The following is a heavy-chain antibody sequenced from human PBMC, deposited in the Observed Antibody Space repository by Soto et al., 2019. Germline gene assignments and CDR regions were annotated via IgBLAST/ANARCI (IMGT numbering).Heavy chain of an antibody. Sequence: SETLSLTCTVSGGSISSGGYYWSWIRQHPGKGLEWIGYIYYSGSTYYNPSLKSRVTISVDTSKNQFSLKLSSVTAADTAVYYCARFNYYDSSGYYVFDYWGQGTLVTVSS. CDR3: ARFNYYDSSGYYVFDY. V-gene: IGHV4-31*03. J-gene: IGHJ4*02. CDR2: IYYSGST. CDR1: GGSISSGGYY. D-gene: IGHD3-22*01.